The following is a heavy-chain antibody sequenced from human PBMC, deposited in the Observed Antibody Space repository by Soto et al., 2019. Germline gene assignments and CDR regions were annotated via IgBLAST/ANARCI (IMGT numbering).Heavy chain of an antibody. Sequence: GSLRLSCAASGFTFSNYPMSWVRQAPGKGLEWVSGMSGSGASTYYADSVKGRFTISRDNSKNTLYLQMNSLRGEDTAIYYCAKVGSGWYYFDYWGQETLVTVSS. CDR1: GFTFSNYP. CDR3: AKVGSGWYYFDY. CDR2: MSGSGAST. V-gene: IGHV3-23*01. J-gene: IGHJ4*02. D-gene: IGHD6-19*01.